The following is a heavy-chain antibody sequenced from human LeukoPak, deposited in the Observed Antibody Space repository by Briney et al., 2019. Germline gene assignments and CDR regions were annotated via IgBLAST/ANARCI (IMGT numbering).Heavy chain of an antibody. Sequence: SVKVSCKASGGTFSSYTISWVRQAPGQGLEWMGRIIPILGIANYAQKFQGRVTITADKSTSTAYMELSSLRSEDTAVHYCARLDTYYYDSSGYSPDWGQGTLVTVSS. CDR2: IIPILGIA. D-gene: IGHD3-22*01. J-gene: IGHJ4*02. CDR3: ARLDTYYYDSSGYSPD. V-gene: IGHV1-69*02. CDR1: GGTFSSYT.